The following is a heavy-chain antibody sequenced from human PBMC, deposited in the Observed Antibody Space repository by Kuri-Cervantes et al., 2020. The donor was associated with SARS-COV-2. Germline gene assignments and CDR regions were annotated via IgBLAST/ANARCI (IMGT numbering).Heavy chain of an antibody. D-gene: IGHD3-16*01. Sequence: SVKVSCKASGGTFSSYAISWVRQAPGQGLEWMGGIIPIFGTANYAQKFQGRVTITADESTSTAYMELNSLKTEDTAVYYCTTESDWSGGGYYYYGMDVWGQGTTVTVSS. CDR2: IIPIFGTA. V-gene: IGHV1-69*13. CDR1: GGTFSSYA. J-gene: IGHJ6*02. CDR3: TTESDWSGGGYYYYGMDV.